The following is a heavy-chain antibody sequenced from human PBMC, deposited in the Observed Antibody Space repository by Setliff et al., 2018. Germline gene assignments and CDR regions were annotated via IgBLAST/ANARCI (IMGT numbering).Heavy chain of an antibody. CDR1: GYTFTSHY. V-gene: IGHV1-2*04. Sequence: GASVKVSCKASGYTFTSHYMHWVRQAPGLGLEWMGWINPNSGGTNYAQKFQGWVTMTRDTSISTAYMELSRLRSDDTAVYYCARGGYSGSYDFDYWGQGTLVTVSS. CDR3: ARGGYSGSYDFDY. J-gene: IGHJ4*02. CDR2: INPNSGGT. D-gene: IGHD1-26*01.